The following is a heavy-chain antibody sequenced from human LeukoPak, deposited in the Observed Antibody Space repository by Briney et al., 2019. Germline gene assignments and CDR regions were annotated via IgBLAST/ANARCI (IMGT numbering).Heavy chain of an antibody. D-gene: IGHD3-22*01. V-gene: IGHV4-34*01. CDR1: GGSFSGYY. CDR2: INHSGST. CDR3: ASHDSSGYYYDY. Sequence: SETLSLTCAVYGGSFSGYYWSWIRQPPGKGLEWIGEINHSGSTNYNPSLKSRVTISVDTSKNQFSLKLSSVTAADAAVYYCASHDSSGYYYDYWGQGTLVTVSS. J-gene: IGHJ4*02.